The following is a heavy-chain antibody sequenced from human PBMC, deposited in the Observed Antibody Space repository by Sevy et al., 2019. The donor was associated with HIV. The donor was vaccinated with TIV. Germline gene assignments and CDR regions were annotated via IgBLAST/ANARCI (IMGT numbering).Heavy chain of an antibody. J-gene: IGHJ6*03. V-gene: IGHV1-69*13. CDR2: IIPIFGTA. CDR3: AREEGCTNGVCYTSYYYMDV. CDR1: GGTFSSYA. D-gene: IGHD2-8*01. Sequence: ASVTVSCKASGGTFSSYAISWVRQAPGQGLEWMGGIIPIFGTANYAQKFQGRGTIAEDESTSTAYMELSSLRSEDTAVYYCAREEGCTNGVCYTSYYYMDVWGKGTTVTVSS.